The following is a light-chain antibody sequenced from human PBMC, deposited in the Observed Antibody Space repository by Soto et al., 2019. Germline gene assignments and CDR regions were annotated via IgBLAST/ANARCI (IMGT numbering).Light chain of an antibody. CDR2: AAS. Sequence: DIQMTQSPSSLSASVGDRVTITCRASQGISNYLAWYQQKPGKAPKLLIYAASTLQSGVPSRFSGSGSATDSTLTISSQQHEDVATYYCQKYNSATCTFGHGTKVDIK. J-gene: IGKJ3*01. CDR1: QGISNY. CDR3: QKYNSATCT. V-gene: IGKV1-27*01.